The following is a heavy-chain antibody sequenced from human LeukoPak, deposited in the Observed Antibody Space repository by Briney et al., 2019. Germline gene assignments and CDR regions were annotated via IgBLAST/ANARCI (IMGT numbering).Heavy chain of an antibody. CDR1: GYTFTSYG. J-gene: IGHJ6*02. V-gene: IGHV1-18*01. D-gene: IGHD2-2*01. CDR2: ISAYNGNT. CDR3: ARDRIVVVPAAIRYYYGMDV. Sequence: GASVKVSCKASGYTFTSYGISWVRQAPGQGLEWMGWISAYNGNTNYAQKLQGGVTMTTDTSTSTAYMELRSLRSDDTAVYYCARDRIVVVPAAIRYYYGMDVWGQGTTVTVSS.